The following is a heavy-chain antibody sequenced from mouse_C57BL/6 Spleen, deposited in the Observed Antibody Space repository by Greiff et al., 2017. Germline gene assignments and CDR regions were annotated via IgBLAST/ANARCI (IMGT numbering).Heavy chain of an antibody. CDR1: GFTFSDYG. CDR3: ARSYYSKADYYAMDY. D-gene: IGHD2-5*01. CDR2: ISSGSSTN. V-gene: IGHV5-17*01. Sequence: EVKLVESGGGLVKPGGSLKLSCAASGFTFSDYGMHWVRQAPEKGLEWVAYISSGSSTNYYADTVKGRFTISRDNAKNTLFLQMTSLRSEDTAMYYGARSYYSKADYYAMDYWGQGTSVTVSS. J-gene: IGHJ4*01.